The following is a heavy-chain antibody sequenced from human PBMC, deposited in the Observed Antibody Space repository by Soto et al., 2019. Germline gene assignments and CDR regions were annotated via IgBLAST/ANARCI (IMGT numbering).Heavy chain of an antibody. CDR1: GYTFTSSG. CDR2: ISAYNGNT. V-gene: IGHV1-18*01. J-gene: IGHJ4*02. Sequence: GASVKVSCKASGYTFTSSGISWVRQAPGQGLEWMGWISAYNGNTNYAQKLQGRVTMATDTSTSTAYMELRSLRSDDTAVYYCASATYDFWSGSEGRYYFDYWGQGTLVTVSS. D-gene: IGHD3-3*01. CDR3: ASATYDFWSGSEGRYYFDY.